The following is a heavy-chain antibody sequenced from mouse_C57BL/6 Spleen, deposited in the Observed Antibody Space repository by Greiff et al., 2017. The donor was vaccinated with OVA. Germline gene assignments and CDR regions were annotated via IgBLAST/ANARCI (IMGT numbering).Heavy chain of an antibody. CDR3: ARSGILRDGAMGD. CDR2: INPNSGST. V-gene: IGHV1-64*01. CDR1: GYTFTSYW. D-gene: IGHD1-1*01. J-gene: IGHJ4*01. Sequence: QVQLQQSGAELVKPGASVKLSCKASGYTFTSYWMHWVKQRPGQGLEWIGMINPNSGSTNYNETFKSKATLTVDKSSSTAYMQLSSLTSEDSAVYDCARSGILRDGAMGDWGQGTSVTVSS.